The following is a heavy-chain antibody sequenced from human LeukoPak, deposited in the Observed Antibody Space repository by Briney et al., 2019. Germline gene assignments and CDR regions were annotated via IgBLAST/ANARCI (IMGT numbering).Heavy chain of an antibody. CDR2: INPSGGST. CDR3: ARGATSWFGESPAYYYMDV. J-gene: IGHJ6*03. CDR1: GYTFTDYY. D-gene: IGHD3-10*01. Sequence: ASVKVSCKASGYTFTDYYMHWVRQAPGQGLEWMGIINPSGGSTSYAQKFQGRVTMTRDTSTSTVYMELSSLRSEDTAVYYCARGATSWFGESPAYYYMDVWGKGTTVTVSS. V-gene: IGHV1-46*01.